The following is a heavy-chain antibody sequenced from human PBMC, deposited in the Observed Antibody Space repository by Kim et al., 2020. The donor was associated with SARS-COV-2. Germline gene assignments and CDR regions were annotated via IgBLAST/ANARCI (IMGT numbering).Heavy chain of an antibody. CDR1: GYTFTSYG. Sequence: ASVKVSCKASGYTFTSYGISWVRQAPGQGLEWMGWISAYNGNTNYAQKLQGRVTMTTDTSTSTAYMELRSLRSDDTAVYYCARFSGRPFYYYYGMDVWGQGTTVTVSS. V-gene: IGHV1-18*01. D-gene: IGHD1-26*01. CDR3: ARFSGRPFYYYYGMDV. J-gene: IGHJ6*02. CDR2: ISAYNGNT.